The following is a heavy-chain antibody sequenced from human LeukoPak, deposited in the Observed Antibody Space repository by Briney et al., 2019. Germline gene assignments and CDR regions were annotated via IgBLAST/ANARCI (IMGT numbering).Heavy chain of an antibody. J-gene: IGHJ3*02. CDR3: ATGLSRGWSYAFDI. D-gene: IGHD6-19*01. Sequence: GGSLRLSCAASGFTFSRHDMHWVRQALGKGLEWVSAIGTLADTFYPDSVKGRFTISRDNAKSSLYLQMNSLEAGDTAIYYCATGLSRGWSYAFDIWGHGTMVTVSS. V-gene: IGHV3-13*01. CDR2: IGTLADT. CDR1: GFTFSRHD.